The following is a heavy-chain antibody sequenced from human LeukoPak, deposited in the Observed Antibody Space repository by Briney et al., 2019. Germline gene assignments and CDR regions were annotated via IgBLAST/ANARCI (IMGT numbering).Heavy chain of an antibody. Sequence: SETLSLTCAVSGGSISSSSYYWGWMRPPPGKGLEWIGRIYYSGSTYYNPSLKSRVTISVDTSKNQFSLKLSSVTAADTAVYYCARTLLGYYDSGGAIDYWGQGTLVTVSS. V-gene: IGHV4-39*01. D-gene: IGHD3-22*01. J-gene: IGHJ4*02. CDR2: IYYSGST. CDR1: GGSISSSSYY. CDR3: ARTLLGYYDSGGAIDY.